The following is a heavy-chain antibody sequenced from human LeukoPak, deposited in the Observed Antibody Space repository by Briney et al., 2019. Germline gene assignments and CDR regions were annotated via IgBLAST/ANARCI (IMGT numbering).Heavy chain of an antibody. CDR1: GGTFSSYA. Sequence: SVKVSCKASGGTFSSYAISWVRQAPGQGLEWMGRIIPILGIANYAQKFQGRVTITAGKSTSTAYMELSSLRSEDTAVYYCARGVDTAMVLSAEYFQHWGQGTLVTVSS. CDR2: IIPILGIA. J-gene: IGHJ1*01. D-gene: IGHD5-18*01. CDR3: ARGVDTAMVLSAEYFQH. V-gene: IGHV1-69*04.